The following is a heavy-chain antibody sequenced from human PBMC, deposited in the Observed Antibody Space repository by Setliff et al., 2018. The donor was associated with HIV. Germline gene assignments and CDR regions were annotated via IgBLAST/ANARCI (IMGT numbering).Heavy chain of an antibody. CDR3: ARHNVITYGGLIYDYLYYGLDV. CDR1: GASISSYY. D-gene: IGHD3-16*02. J-gene: IGHJ6*02. CDR2: ISPTGNT. Sequence: PSETLSLTCSVSGASISSYYWSWIRQPPGKGLEWIGYISPTGNTNYNPSLKSRVTISTDTSKNQFSLKVTSVTAADTAVYYCARHNVITYGGLIYDYLYYGLDVWGRGTPVTVSS. V-gene: IGHV4-4*09.